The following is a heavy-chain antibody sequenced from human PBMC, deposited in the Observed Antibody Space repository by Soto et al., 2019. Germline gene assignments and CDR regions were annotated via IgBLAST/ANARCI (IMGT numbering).Heavy chain of an antibody. Sequence: SETLSLTCTVSGGSISTGGYYWSWIRQYPGKGLEWLGYIDGSGYTFYNPSLQSRLTLSMDTSKNQFSLKLSSATAADTAVYFCARERGSGYYDFWSGFRGSWFDPWGQGTLVTVSS. V-gene: IGHV4-31*03. CDR2: IDGSGYT. CDR3: ARERGSGYYDFWSGFRGSWFDP. D-gene: IGHD3-3*01. CDR1: GGSISTGGYY. J-gene: IGHJ5*02.